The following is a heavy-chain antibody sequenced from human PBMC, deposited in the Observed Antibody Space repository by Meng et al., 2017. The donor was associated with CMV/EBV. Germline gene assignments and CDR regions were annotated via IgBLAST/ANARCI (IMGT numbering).Heavy chain of an antibody. CDR3: ATGGGIRGVTEEYYYYGMDV. CDR2: IIPIFGTA. CDR1: GGTFSSYA. J-gene: IGHJ6*02. V-gene: IGHV1-69*05. Sequence: SVKVSCKASGGTFSSYAISWVRQAPGQGLEWMGGIIPIFGTANYAQKFQGRVTITTDESTSTAYMELSSLSSEDTAVYYCATGGGIRGVTEEYYYYGMDVWGQGTTVTVSS. D-gene: IGHD3-10*01.